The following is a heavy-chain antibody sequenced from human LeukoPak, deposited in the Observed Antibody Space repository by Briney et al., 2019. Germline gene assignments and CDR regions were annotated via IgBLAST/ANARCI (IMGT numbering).Heavy chain of an antibody. CDR2: IYYSGST. V-gene: IGHV4-39*01. J-gene: IGHJ4*02. Sequence: SETLSLTCTVSGGSISSSSYYWGWMRQPPGKGPEWIGSIYYSGSTYYNPSLKSRVTISVDTFKNQFSLKLISVTAADTAVYYCARRHRLAAAGIMAYPAFIDYWGQGTLVTVSS. CDR1: GGSISSSSYY. D-gene: IGHD6-13*01. CDR3: ARRHRLAAAGIMAYPAFIDY.